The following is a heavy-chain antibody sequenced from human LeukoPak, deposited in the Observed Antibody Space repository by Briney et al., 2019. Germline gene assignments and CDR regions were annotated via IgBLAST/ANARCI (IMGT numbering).Heavy chain of an antibody. V-gene: IGHV1-2*02. J-gene: IGHJ4*02. Sequence: ASVKVSCKASGYTFTGYYMHLVRQAPGQGLEWMGWINPNSGGTNYAQKFQGRVTMTRDTSISTAYMELSRLRSDDTAVYYCARVFSGYDFWSGYLDYWGQGTLVTVSS. D-gene: IGHD3-3*01. CDR2: INPNSGGT. CDR1: GYTFTGYY. CDR3: ARVFSGYDFWSGYLDY.